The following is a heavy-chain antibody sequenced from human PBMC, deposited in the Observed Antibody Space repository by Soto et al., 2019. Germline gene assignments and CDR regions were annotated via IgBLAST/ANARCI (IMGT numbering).Heavy chain of an antibody. CDR2: LYWDDDQ. V-gene: IGHV2-5*02. CDR3: VQSRCGGDCLEIYSSHAYNGLDV. CDR1: GLSLRTTGVG. J-gene: IGHJ6*02. Sequence: QVTLKESGPTLVKPTQTLTLTCTVSGLSLRTTGVGVGWVRQPPGKALEWLALLYWDDDQRYSPSLRSRLTIVKDISEKQVVLTMINMDTVDTATYYCVQSRCGGDCLEIYSSHAYNGLDVWGQGTTVTVSS. D-gene: IGHD2-21*02.